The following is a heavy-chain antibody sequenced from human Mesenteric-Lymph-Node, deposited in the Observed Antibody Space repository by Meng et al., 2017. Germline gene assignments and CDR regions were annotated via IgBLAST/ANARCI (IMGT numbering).Heavy chain of an antibody. Sequence: KVSCKGSGYSFTSYWIGWVRQMPGKGLEWMGIIYPGDSDTRYSPSFQGQVTISADKSISTAYLQWSSLKASDTAMYYCARHVYSSSINWFDPWGQGTLVTVSS. CDR3: ARHVYSSSINWFDP. CDR1: GYSFTSYW. CDR2: IYPGDSDT. V-gene: IGHV5-51*01. D-gene: IGHD6-13*01. J-gene: IGHJ5*02.